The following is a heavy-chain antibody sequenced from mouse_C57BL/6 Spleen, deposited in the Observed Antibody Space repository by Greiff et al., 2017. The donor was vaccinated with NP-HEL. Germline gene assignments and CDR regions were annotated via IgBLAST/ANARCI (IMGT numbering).Heavy chain of an antibody. V-gene: IGHV2-2*01. CDR1: GFSLTSYG. CDR2: IWSGGST. J-gene: IGHJ2*01. D-gene: IGHD2-4*01. CDR3: ARNSVYYDYGGFDY. Sequence: QVQLQQSGPGLVQPSQSLSITCTVSGFSLTSYGVHWVRQSPGKGLEWLGVIWSGGSTDYNAALISRLSISKDNSKSQVFFKMNSLQADDTAIYYCARNSVYYDYGGFDYWGQGTTLTVSS.